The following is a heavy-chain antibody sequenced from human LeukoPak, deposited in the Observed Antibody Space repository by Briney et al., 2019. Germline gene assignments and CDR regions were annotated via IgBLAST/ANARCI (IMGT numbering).Heavy chain of an antibody. D-gene: IGHD3-3*01. CDR3: ARAISPVAYYGMDI. Sequence: ASVKVSCKASGYTFTSYSVHWVRQAPGQGLDWMGIINPSGGSTSYAQKFQGRVTMTRDTSTSTAYMQLSSLRSEDTAVYYCARAISPVAYYGMDIWGQGTTVTVFS. J-gene: IGHJ6*02. CDR1: GYTFTSYS. CDR2: INPSGGST. V-gene: IGHV1-46*01.